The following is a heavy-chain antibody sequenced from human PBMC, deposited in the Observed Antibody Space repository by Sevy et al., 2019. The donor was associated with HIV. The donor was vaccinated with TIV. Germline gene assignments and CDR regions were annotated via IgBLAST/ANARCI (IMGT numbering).Heavy chain of an antibody. CDR2: IYYSGST. J-gene: IGHJ6*03. CDR1: GGSISSYY. D-gene: IGHD5-18*01. V-gene: IGHV4-59*08. CDR3: ARVVDTAMAPSHMDV. Sequence: SQTLSLTCTVSGGSISSYYWSWIRQPPGKGLEWIGYIYYSGSTNYNPSLKSRVTISVDTSKNQFSLKLSSVTAADTAVYYCARVVDTAMAPSHMDVWGKGTTVTVSS.